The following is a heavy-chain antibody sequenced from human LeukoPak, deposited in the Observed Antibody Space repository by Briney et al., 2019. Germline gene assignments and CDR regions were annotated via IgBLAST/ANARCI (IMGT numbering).Heavy chain of an antibody. Sequence: ASVKVSCKASKYTFTDYYIHWVRQAPGQGLEWMAWINPNSGGTNYAQKFQGRVTMTRDKSISTAYMELSRLTYDDTAVYYCTIRTTDTSGWIPYFQHWGQGTLVTVSS. D-gene: IGHD6-19*01. CDR3: TIRTTDTSGWIPYFQH. V-gene: IGHV1-2*02. J-gene: IGHJ1*01. CDR2: INPNSGGT. CDR1: KYTFTDYY.